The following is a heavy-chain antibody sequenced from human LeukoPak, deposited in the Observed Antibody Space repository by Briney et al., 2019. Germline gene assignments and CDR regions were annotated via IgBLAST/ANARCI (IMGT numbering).Heavy chain of an antibody. Sequence: SETLSLTCTVSGGSISSSRYYWGWIRQPPGKGLEWIGSIYYSGSTYYNPSLKSRVTISVDTTKNQFSLKLSSVTAADTAVYYCARATDSGDYWGQGTLVTVSS. CDR2: IYYSGST. CDR3: ARATDSGDY. V-gene: IGHV4-39*01. CDR1: GGSISSSRYY. J-gene: IGHJ4*02. D-gene: IGHD1-26*01.